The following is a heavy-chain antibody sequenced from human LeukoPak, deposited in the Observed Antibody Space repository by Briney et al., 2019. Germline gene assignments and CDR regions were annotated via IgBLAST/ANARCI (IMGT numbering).Heavy chain of an antibody. V-gene: IGHV4-34*01. D-gene: IGHD1-26*01. Sequence: PSETLSLTCAVYGGSFSGYYWSWIRQPPGKGLEWIGEINHSGSTNYNPSLKSRVTISVDTSKNQFSLKLSSVTAADTAVYYCPRETSDTTPYFDYWGQGTLVTVSS. CDR1: GGSFSGYY. CDR3: PRETSDTTPYFDY. CDR2: INHSGST. J-gene: IGHJ4*02.